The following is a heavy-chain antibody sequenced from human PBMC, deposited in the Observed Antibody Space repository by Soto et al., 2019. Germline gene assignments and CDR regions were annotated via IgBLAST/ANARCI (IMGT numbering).Heavy chain of an antibody. CDR2: IIPLHNTS. D-gene: IGHD1-1*01. CDR1: GGAFTNYS. V-gene: IGHV1-69*08. J-gene: IGHJ6*02. Sequence: SVKVSCKVSGGAFTNYSLNWVRHSPGQGLEWLGGIIPLHNTSNYSEKFVGRPSVTADISSSTVYMHLSGLTSGDTATYYCASWSAWNPLYYHGMDVWGQGTTVTVSS. CDR3: ASWSAWNPLYYHGMDV.